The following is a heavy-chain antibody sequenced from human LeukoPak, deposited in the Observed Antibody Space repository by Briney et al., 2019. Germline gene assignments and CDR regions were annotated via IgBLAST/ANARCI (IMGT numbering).Heavy chain of an antibody. CDR3: ARRGSGLNWFDP. Sequence: SETLSLTCTVSGDSISSSSYYWGWIRQPPGKGLEWIGSIYYSGITYYNSSLKSRVTISVDTSKNQFSLELSSVTAADTAVYYCARRGSGLNWFDPWGQGTLVTVSS. V-gene: IGHV4-39*07. CDR2: IYYSGIT. J-gene: IGHJ5*02. D-gene: IGHD6-19*01. CDR1: GDSISSSSYY.